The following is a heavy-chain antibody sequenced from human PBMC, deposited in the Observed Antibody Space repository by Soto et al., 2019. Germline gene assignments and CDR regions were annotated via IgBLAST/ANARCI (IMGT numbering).Heavy chain of an antibody. CDR2: IIPIFGTA. J-gene: IGHJ4*02. Sequence: QGQLVQSGAEVKKPGSSVKVSCKASGGTFSSYSISWVRQAPGQGLEWMGGIIPIFGTANYAQKCQGGVTITADESTSTAYMELSSLRSEDTAVYYCARAMDSSGYYLYYFDYWRQGTLVTVSS. CDR3: ARAMDSSGYYLYYFDY. CDR1: GGTFSSYS. V-gene: IGHV1-69*01. D-gene: IGHD3-22*01.